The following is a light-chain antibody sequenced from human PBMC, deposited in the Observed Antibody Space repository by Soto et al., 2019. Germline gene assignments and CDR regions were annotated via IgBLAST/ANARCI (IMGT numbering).Light chain of an antibody. Sequence: DIQMTQSPSSLSASVGDSVTIPCRASQRINKYLNWYQQRSGRAPRLLIHTASSLHSGVPSRFSGSGSGSDFTLTISSLQPEDFGTYFCQQSFSTPYTFGQGTKLEI. CDR2: TAS. J-gene: IGKJ2*01. V-gene: IGKV1-39*01. CDR1: QRINKY. CDR3: QQSFSTPYT.